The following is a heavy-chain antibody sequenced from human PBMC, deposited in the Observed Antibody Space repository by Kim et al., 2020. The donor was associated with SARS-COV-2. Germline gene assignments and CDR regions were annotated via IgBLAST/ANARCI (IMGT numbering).Heavy chain of an antibody. J-gene: IGHJ3*02. Sequence: GGSLRLSCAASGFTFSSSTMHWVRQASGKGLEWVGRIRGKAACSETAYAATVKGRFTIPSDDSQNTAYLQMNSPKTEDTAVSYCTTVNPISGGWYDAFDISGHGTMVTVSS. D-gene: IGHD6-19*01. CDR2: IRGKAACSET. V-gene: IGHV3-73*01. CDR1: GFTFSSST. CDR3: TTVNPISGGWYDAFDI.